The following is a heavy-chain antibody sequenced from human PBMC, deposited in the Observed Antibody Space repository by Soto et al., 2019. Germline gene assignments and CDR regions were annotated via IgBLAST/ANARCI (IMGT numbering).Heavy chain of an antibody. V-gene: IGHV4-34*01. J-gene: IGHJ6*02. CDR3: AKLGYCSGGSCYFDYGMDV. D-gene: IGHD2-15*01. CDR1: GGSFSGYY. Sequence: QVQLQQWGAGLLKPSETLSLTCAVYGGSFSGYYWSWIRQPPGKGLEWIGEINHSGSTNYNPSLKSRVTMSVDTSKNQFSLKLSSVTAADTAVYYCAKLGYCSGGSCYFDYGMDVWCQGSTVTVSS. CDR2: INHSGST.